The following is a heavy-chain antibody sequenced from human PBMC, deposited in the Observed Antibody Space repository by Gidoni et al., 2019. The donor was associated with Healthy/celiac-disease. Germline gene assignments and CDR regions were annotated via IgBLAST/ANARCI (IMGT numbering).Heavy chain of an antibody. J-gene: IGHJ3*02. CDR3: ARWIYDSSGYDHAFDI. Sequence: EVQLVESGGGRVKPGGSLRLSCAASGCTFSSYSMNWVRQAPGKGLELVSSISSSSSYIYYADSVKGRFTISRDNAKNSLYLQMNSLRAEDTAVYYCARWIYDSSGYDHAFDIWGQGTMVTVSS. CDR2: ISSSSSYI. CDR1: GCTFSSYS. V-gene: IGHV3-21*01. D-gene: IGHD3-22*01.